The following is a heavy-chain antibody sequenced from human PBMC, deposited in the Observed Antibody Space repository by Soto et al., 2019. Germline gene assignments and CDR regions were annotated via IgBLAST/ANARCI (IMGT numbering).Heavy chain of an antibody. CDR3: AKGSFGFDY. D-gene: IGHD3-10*01. Sequence: GGSLRLSCAASGVTFTSYAMTWVRQVPGEGLQWVSSISRSGDSTYYADSVKGRFTTSRDNSKNTLYLQMNSLRAEDTAIYYCAKGSFGFDYWGQGTLVTVSS. CDR2: ISRSGDST. V-gene: IGHV3-23*01. CDR1: GVTFTSYA. J-gene: IGHJ4*02.